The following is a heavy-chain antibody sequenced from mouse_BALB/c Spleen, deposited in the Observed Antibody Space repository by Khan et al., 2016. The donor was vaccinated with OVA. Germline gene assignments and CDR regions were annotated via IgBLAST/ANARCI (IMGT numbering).Heavy chain of an antibody. CDR1: GFTFSSYG. CDR2: IGSGGSYT. CDR3: ARQEDGYYVRYFDV. J-gene: IGHJ1*01. V-gene: IGHV5-6*01. D-gene: IGHD2-3*01. Sequence: EVELVESGGDLVKPGGSLKLSCAASGFTFSSYGMSWVRQTPDKRLEWVATIGSGGSYTYYPDSVKGRFTISRDNAKNTLYLQMSSLKSEDTAMYYCARQEDGYYVRYFDVWGAGTTVTVSS.